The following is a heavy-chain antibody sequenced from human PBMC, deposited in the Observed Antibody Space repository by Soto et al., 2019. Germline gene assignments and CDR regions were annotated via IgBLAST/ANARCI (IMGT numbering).Heavy chain of an antibody. V-gene: IGHV4-31*03. Sequence: PSETLSLTCTVSGGSVRGGGYYWSWIRQQPGKGLEWIGYISYSGTTYYNPSFESRVTISADTSKNQFSLKLTSVTAADTAVYYCARRIPIAGIFDYWGQGTLVTVSS. CDR1: GGSVRGGGYY. CDR3: ARRIPIAGIFDY. D-gene: IGHD6-13*01. J-gene: IGHJ4*02. CDR2: ISYSGTT.